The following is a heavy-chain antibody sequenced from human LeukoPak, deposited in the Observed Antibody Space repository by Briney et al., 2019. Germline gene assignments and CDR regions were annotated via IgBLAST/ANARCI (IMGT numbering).Heavy chain of an antibody. V-gene: IGHV4-59*13. CDR2: IYYSGST. J-gene: IGHJ3*02. D-gene: IGHD2-2*01. Sequence: PSETLSLTCTVSGGSISSYYWSWLRQPPGKGLEWIGYIYYSGSTNYNPSLKSRVTISVDTSKNQFSLKLSSVTAADTAVYYCARDKDYCSSTSCWGAFDIWGQGTMVTVSS. CDR1: GGSISSYY. CDR3: ARDKDYCSSTSCWGAFDI.